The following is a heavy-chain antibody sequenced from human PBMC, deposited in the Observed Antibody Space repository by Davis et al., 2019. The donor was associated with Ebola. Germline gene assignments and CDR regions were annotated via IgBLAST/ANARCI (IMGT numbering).Heavy chain of an antibody. CDR3: AREGKYRDESRTFDY. J-gene: IGHJ4*02. Sequence: GGSLRLSCEASGFTFTDYYMTWIRQAPGKGLEWVSYMSGDHLYTNYADSVRGRFTISRDDAKNSLYLQMNSLRVEDTAVYYCAREGKYRDESRTFDYWGQGTLVTVSS. CDR2: MSGDHLYT. D-gene: IGHD2-2*01. V-gene: IGHV3-11*05. CDR1: GFTFTDYY.